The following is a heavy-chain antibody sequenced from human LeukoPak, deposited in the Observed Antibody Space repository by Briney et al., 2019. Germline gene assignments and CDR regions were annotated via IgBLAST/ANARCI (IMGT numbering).Heavy chain of an antibody. CDR1: GGTFSSYG. CDR3: ARDQRGYSYGIRAFDY. Sequence: ASVKVSCKASGGTFSSYGISWVRQAPGQGLEWMGWISAYNGNTNYAQKLQGRVTMTTDTSTSTAYMELRSLRSDDTAVYYCARDQRGYSYGIRAFDYWGQGTLVTVSS. V-gene: IGHV1-18*01. D-gene: IGHD5-18*01. CDR2: ISAYNGNT. J-gene: IGHJ4*02.